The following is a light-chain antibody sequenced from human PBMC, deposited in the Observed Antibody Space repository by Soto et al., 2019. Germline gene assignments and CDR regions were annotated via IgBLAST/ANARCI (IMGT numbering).Light chain of an antibody. CDR1: TGAVASVNY. V-gene: IGLV7-43*01. CDR2: STS. J-gene: IGLJ3*02. Sequence: QAVVTQEPSLTVSPGGTVTLTCASSTGAVASVNYATWLQQKPGQAPRALIYSTSNKHSWTPARFSGSLFGGRATLTLSGVQPEDEADYYCLLHYGGAQVWMFGGGTKLTVL. CDR3: LLHYGGAQVWM.